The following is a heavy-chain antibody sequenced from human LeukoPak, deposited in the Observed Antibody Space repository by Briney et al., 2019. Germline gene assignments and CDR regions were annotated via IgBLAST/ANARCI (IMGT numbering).Heavy chain of an antibody. V-gene: IGHV3-64*01. D-gene: IGHD3-22*01. CDR1: GFTFSSYA. J-gene: IGHJ4*02. Sequence: GGSLRLSCAASGFTFSSYAMHWVRQAPGKGLEYVSAISSNGGSTYYANSVKGRLTISRDNSKNTLYLQMGSLRAEDMAVYYCARGTLLLLDYWGQGTLVTVSS. CDR2: ISSNGGST. CDR3: ARGTLLLLDY.